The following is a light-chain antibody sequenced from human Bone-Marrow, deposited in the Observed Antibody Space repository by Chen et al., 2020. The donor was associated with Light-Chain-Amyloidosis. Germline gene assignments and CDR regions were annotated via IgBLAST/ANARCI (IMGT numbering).Light chain of an antibody. CDR3: MQRIEFPSYT. J-gene: IGKJ2*01. Sequence: DIVMTQTPLSLPVTPGEPASISCRSSPSRLDSDDGNTILDWYLQKPGQSPQLLIYTLSYLASGVPDRFSGSGSGTDFTLKISRVEAEDVGVYSCMQRIEFPSYTFGQGTKLEIK. V-gene: IGKV2-40*01. CDR2: TLS. CDR1: PSRLDSDDGNTI.